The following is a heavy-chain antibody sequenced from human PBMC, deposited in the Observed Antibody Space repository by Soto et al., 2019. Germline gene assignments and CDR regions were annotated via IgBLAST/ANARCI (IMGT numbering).Heavy chain of an antibody. CDR3: ARGGYYGSGRLDYYYGMDV. CDR1: GGTFSSYA. CDR2: IIPIFGTA. D-gene: IGHD3-10*01. V-gene: IGHV1-69*13. J-gene: IGHJ6*02. Sequence: SVKVSCKASGGTFSSYAISWARQAPGQGLEWMGGIIPIFGTANYAQKFQGRVTITADESTSTAYMELSSLRSEDTAVYYCARGGYYGSGRLDYYYGMDVWGQGTTVTVSS.